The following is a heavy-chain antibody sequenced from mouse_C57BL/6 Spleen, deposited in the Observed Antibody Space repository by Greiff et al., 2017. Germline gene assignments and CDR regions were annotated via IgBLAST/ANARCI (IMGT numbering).Heavy chain of an antibody. D-gene: IGHD4-1*01. CDR2: IYPRSGNT. V-gene: IGHV1-81*01. CDR3: ARQTGHFDY. CDR1: GYTFTSYG. J-gene: IGHJ2*01. Sequence: VKVVESGAELARPGASVKLSCKASGYTFTSYGISWVKQRTGQGLEWIGEIYPRSGNTYYNEKFKGKATLTADKSSSTAYMELRSLTSEDSAVYFCARQTGHFDYWGQGTTLTVSS.